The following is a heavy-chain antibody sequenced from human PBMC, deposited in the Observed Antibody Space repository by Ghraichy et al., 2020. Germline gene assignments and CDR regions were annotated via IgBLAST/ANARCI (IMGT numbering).Heavy chain of an antibody. CDR1: GYTFTSYD. CDR2: MNPDSGNT. Sequence: ASVKVSCKASGYTFTSYDINWVRQATGQGREWMGWMNPDSGNTGYAQKFQGRVTMTRNTSISTAYMELSSLRSEDTVVYYCARWRTNHGMDVWGQGTTVTVSS. D-gene: IGHD3-3*01. CDR3: ARWRTNHGMDV. V-gene: IGHV1-8*01. J-gene: IGHJ6*02.